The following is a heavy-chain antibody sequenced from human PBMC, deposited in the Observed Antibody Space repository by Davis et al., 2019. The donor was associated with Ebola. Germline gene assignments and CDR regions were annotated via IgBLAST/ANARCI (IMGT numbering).Heavy chain of an antibody. CDR2: ISAYNGNT. V-gene: IGHV1-18*01. Sequence: ASVKVSCKTSGYTFKNYAISWVRQAPGQGLEWMGWISAYNGNTNYAQILQGRVTMTTDKSTGTAYMELRSLRSDDTAVYFCARTSIVGTTTTASDIWGQGTKVTVSS. CDR3: ARTSIVGTTTTASDI. D-gene: IGHD1-26*01. CDR1: GYTFKNYA. J-gene: IGHJ3*02.